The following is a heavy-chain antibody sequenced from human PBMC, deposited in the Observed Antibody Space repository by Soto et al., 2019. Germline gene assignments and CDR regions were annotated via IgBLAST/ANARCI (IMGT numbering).Heavy chain of an antibody. V-gene: IGHV3-30*18. CDR3: AKAPFNYDSSGYYYGPTYYHGMDV. J-gene: IGHJ6*02. CDR2: ISYDGSNK. CDR1: GFTFSSYG. D-gene: IGHD3-22*01. Sequence: GGSLRLSCAASGFTFSSYGTHWVRQAPGKGLEWVAVISYDGSNKYYADSVKGRFTISRDNSKNTLYLQMNSLRAEDTAVYYCAKAPFNYDSSGYYYGPTYYHGMDVWGQGTTVTVSS.